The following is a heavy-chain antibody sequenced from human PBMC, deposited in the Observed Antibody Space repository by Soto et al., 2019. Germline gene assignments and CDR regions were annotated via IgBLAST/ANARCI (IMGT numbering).Heavy chain of an antibody. V-gene: IGHV4-59*08. J-gene: IGHJ5*01. D-gene: IGHD2-2*01. CDR3: ARHAYCSSTSCFWWFDP. CDR1: GGSISSYY. Sequence: SETLSLTCTVSGGSISSYYWSWILQPPWKGLEWIGYIYYSGSTNYNPSLKSRVTISVDTSKNQFSRKLSSVTAADTAVYYCARHAYCSSTSCFWWFDPWGQGTLVTVSS. CDR2: IYYSGST.